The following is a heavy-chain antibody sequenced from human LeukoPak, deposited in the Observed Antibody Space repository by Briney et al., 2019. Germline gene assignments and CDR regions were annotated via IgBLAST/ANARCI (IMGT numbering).Heavy chain of an antibody. CDR1: GYTFTGYY. CDR3: ATVKKWERHDAFDI. Sequence: GASVKVSCKASGYTFTGYYMHWVRQAPGQGLEWMGRINPNSGGTNYAQKFQGRVTMTRDTSISTAYMELSRLRSDDTAVYYCATVKKWERHDAFDIWGQGTMVTVSS. D-gene: IGHD1-26*01. V-gene: IGHV1-2*06. CDR2: INPNSGGT. J-gene: IGHJ3*02.